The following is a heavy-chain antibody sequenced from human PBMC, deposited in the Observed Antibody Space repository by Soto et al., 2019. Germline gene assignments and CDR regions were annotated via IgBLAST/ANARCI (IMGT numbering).Heavy chain of an antibody. Sequence: LGESLKISCKGSGYSFTSYCIGWVRQMPGKGLEWMGIIYPGDSDTRYSPSFQGQVTISADKSISTAYLQWSSLKASDTAMYYCARVGSSSLVYYYGMDVWGQGTTVTVSS. V-gene: IGHV5-51*01. D-gene: IGHD6-6*01. CDR2: IYPGDSDT. CDR3: ARVGSSSLVYYYGMDV. J-gene: IGHJ6*02. CDR1: GYSFTSYC.